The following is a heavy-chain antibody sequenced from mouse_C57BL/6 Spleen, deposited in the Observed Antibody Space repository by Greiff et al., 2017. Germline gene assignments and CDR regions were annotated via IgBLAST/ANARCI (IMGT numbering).Heavy chain of an antibody. CDR1: GFNIKDYY. J-gene: IGHJ1*03. Sequence: VQLQQSGAELVKPGASVKLSCTASGFNIKDYYMHWVKQRTEQGLEWIGRIDPEDGDTKYAPKFQGKATITADTSSNTAYLQLSSLTSEDTAVYYCAWVYYYGSGYFDVWGTGTTVTVSA. CDR3: AWVYYYGSGYFDV. CDR2: IDPEDGDT. D-gene: IGHD1-1*01. V-gene: IGHV14-2*01.